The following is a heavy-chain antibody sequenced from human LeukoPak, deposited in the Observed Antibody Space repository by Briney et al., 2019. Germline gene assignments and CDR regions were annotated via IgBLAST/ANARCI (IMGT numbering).Heavy chain of an antibody. CDR3: AGQYYDISTGYRPLDY. V-gene: IGHV3-30-3*01. D-gene: IGHD3-9*01. Sequence: GGSLRLSCAASGFTFSSCAMHWIRQTPDKGLEWLAGISYHGSNDGSNKNYADSVRGRFTISRDNSENTLYPQMNSLKPEDTALYYCAGQYYDISTGYRPLDYWGQGALVTVSS. CDR1: GFTFSSCA. J-gene: IGHJ4*02. CDR2: ISYHGSNDGSNK.